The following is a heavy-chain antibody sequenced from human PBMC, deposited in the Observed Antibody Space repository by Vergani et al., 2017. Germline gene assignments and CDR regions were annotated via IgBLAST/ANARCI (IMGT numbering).Heavy chain of an antibody. CDR2: INPSGGHT. D-gene: IGHD3-9*01. Sequence: QVQVVQSGAAVKKSGASVKVSCKTSGYTFSNNYMHWVRQAPGQGVEWMGIINPSGGHTNYAQKFQGRVTMTRDTSTSTVYMELSSLRSGDTAIYYCARGDYGILTGYRYWGQGTLVTVSA. V-gene: IGHV1-46*03. CDR3: ARGDYGILTGYRY. CDR1: GYTFSNNY. J-gene: IGHJ4*02.